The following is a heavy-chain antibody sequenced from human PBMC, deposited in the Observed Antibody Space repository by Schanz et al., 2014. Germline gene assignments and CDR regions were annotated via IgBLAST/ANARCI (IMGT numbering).Heavy chain of an antibody. CDR2: IGTSGGT. CDR1: GFTFSDYW. J-gene: IGHJ4*02. D-gene: IGHD1-1*01. Sequence: VQLVESGGGLVKPGGSLRLSCAASGFTFSDYWMSWVRQAPGKGLEWVSTIGTSGGTNYAESVKGRFTISRDNSKNTLYLQMNSLRAEDTAVYFCAKIERNEDWGQGTLVTVSS. CDR3: AKIERNED. V-gene: IGHV3-23*04.